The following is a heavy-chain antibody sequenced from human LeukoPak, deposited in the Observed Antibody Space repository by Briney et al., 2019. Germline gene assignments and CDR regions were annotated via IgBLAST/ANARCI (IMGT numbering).Heavy chain of an antibody. CDR3: AKDLSTNDAFDI. CDR2: IRGSGGST. CDR1: GFTFSSYA. J-gene: IGHJ3*02. Sequence: GGSLRLSCAASGFTFSSYAMSWVRQAPGKGLEWVSAIRGSGGSTYYSDSVKGRFTISRDNSKNTLYLQMNSLRAEDTAVYYCAKDLSTNDAFDIWGQGTMVTVSS. V-gene: IGHV3-23*01.